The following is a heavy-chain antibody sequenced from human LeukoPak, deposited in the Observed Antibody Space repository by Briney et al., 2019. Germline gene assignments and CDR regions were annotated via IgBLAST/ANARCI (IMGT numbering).Heavy chain of an antibody. J-gene: IGHJ4*02. CDR3: AKSVFYGSGSYRPPFDY. Sequence: GGPLRLSCAASGFSFRSHGMNWVRQAPGKGLEWVSGISPRGDITYYKDSVKGRFTISRDNSKNTLYLQMNSLRAEDTAVYYCAKSVFYGSGSYRPPFDYWGQGTLVTVSS. D-gene: IGHD3-10*01. V-gene: IGHV3-23*01. CDR2: ISPRGDIT. CDR1: GFSFRSHG.